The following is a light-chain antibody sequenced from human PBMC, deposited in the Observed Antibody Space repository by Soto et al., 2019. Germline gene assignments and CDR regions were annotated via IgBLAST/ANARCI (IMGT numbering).Light chain of an antibody. CDR3: QQYNNWPLIT. J-gene: IGKJ5*01. Sequence: EILMTQSPATLSVSPGERATLSCGASQSVSSNLAWYQQKPGQAPRLIIYGASTRATGIPARFSGSGSGTEFTLTVGSLQSEDFAFYYCQQYNNWPLITFGQGTRLEIK. V-gene: IGKV3-15*01. CDR2: GAS. CDR1: QSVSSN.